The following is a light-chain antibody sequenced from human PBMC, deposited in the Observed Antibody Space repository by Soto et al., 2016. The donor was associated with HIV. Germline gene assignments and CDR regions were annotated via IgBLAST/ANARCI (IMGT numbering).Light chain of an antibody. V-gene: IGLV3-19*01. CDR3: NSRDISGKRV. Sequence: SSELTQDPAVSVASGQTVRITCQGDSLRNYYASWYQQKPGQAPILVIYGKNNRPSGIPDRFSGSSSGDTASLTITGVQAEDEADYYCNSRDISGKRVFGGGTNLTVL. J-gene: IGLJ3*02. CDR1: SLRNYY. CDR2: GKN.